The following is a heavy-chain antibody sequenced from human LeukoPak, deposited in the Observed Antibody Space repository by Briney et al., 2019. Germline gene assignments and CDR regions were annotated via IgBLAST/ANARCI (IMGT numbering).Heavy chain of an antibody. CDR1: GGSISSYY. Sequence: SETLSLTCTVSGGSISSYYWSWIRQPAGKGLGWIWRIYTSGSTNYNPSLKSRVTMSVDTSKNQFSLKRSSVTAADTAVYYCARDTACSSTSCYYYYYYMDVWGKGTTVTVSS. CDR2: IYTSGST. CDR3: ARDTACSSTSCYYYYYYMDV. V-gene: IGHV4-4*07. D-gene: IGHD2-2*01. J-gene: IGHJ6*03.